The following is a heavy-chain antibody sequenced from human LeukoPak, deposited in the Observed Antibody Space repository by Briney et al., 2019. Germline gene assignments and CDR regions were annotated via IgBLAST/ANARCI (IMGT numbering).Heavy chain of an antibody. V-gene: IGHV4-39*07. CDR2: INNSGGT. CDR3: ARGQWPIDY. Sequence: SETLSLTCTVSGDSLINSSYYWVWLRQPPGTGLEWIGGINNSGGTYNSPSLKSRGTISIDSSKNQFSLKLTSMSASDTAVYYCARGQWPIDYWGQGTPVTVSS. D-gene: IGHD6-19*01. CDR1: GDSLINSSYY. J-gene: IGHJ4*02.